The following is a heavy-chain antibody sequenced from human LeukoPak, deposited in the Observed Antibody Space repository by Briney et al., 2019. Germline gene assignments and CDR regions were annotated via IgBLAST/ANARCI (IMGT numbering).Heavy chain of an antibody. CDR2: ISGSGGST. J-gene: IGHJ5*02. CDR1: GFTFSSYA. D-gene: IGHD2-2*02. Sequence: TGGSLRLSCAASGFTFSSYAMSWVRQAPGKGLEWVSAISGSGGSTYYADSVKGRFTISRDNSKNTLYLQMNSLRAEDTAVYYCAKYPLGYCSSTSCYTKGVWFDPWGQGTLVTVSS. V-gene: IGHV3-23*01. CDR3: AKYPLGYCSSTSCYTKGVWFDP.